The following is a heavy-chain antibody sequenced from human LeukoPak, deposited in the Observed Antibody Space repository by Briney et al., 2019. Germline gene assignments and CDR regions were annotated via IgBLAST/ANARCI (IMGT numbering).Heavy chain of an antibody. D-gene: IGHD3-22*01. CDR1: GGSFCGYY. CDR3: ARVRFITMIVVVGIRGPYYMDV. CDR2: INHSGST. V-gene: IGHV4-34*01. Sequence: SETLCLTCAVYGGSFCGYYWSWTRQPPGKGLEWIGEINHSGSTNYNPSLKSRVTISVDTSKNQFFLKLSSVTAADTAVYYCARVRFITMIVVVGIRGPYYMDVWGKGTTVTVSS. J-gene: IGHJ6*03.